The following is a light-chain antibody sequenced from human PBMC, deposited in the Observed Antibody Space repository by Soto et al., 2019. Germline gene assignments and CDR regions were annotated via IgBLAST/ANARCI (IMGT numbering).Light chain of an antibody. Sequence: EIVLTQSPGTLSLSPGEGATLSCRASQTISGYLAWYQQKPGQAPRLLIYDASKRATGTPARFSGSGSETDFTLTISRLEPEDLAVYYCQQRSNWSPWTFGQGTKVEIK. CDR1: QTISGY. J-gene: IGKJ1*01. CDR3: QQRSNWSPWT. V-gene: IGKV3-11*01. CDR2: DAS.